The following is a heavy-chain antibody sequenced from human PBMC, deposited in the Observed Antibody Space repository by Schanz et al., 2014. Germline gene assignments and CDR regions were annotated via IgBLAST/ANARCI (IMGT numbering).Heavy chain of an antibody. V-gene: IGHV1-69*08. D-gene: IGHD5-12*01. CDR3: ARDFSAYVGNYFDY. Sequence: QVQLVQSEAEVKKPGSSVKVSCKASGGTFSSYTISWVRQAPGQGLEWMGIVNPSVRGTHFAREFQGRVTVTSDTSTSTVYMELSGLRSEDTAVYYCARDFSAYVGNYFDYWGQGTLVNASS. CDR1: GGTFSSYT. CDR2: VNPSVRGT. J-gene: IGHJ4*02.